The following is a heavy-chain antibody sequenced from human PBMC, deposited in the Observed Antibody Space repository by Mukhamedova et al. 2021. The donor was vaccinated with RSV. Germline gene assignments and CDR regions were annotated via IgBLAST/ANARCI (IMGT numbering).Heavy chain of an antibody. CDR3: AREWLGHAFDI. CDR1: SSYA. J-gene: IGHJ3*02. V-gene: IGHV3-30*04. CDR2: ISYDGSNK. Sequence: SSYAMHWVRQAPGKGLEWVAVISYDGSNKYYADSVKGRFTISRDNSKNTLYLQMNSLRAEDTAVYYCAREWLGHAFDIWGQGTMV. D-gene: IGHD6-19*01.